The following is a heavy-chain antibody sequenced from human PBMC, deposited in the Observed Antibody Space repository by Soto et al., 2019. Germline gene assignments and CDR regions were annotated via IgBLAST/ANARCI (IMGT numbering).Heavy chain of an antibody. CDR1: GFTFSSYW. CDR2: IKQDGSEK. J-gene: IGHJ6*02. D-gene: IGHD3-22*01. CDR3: ARRGTMIVADYGMDV. V-gene: IGHV3-7*03. Sequence: VQLVESGGGLVQPGGSLRLSCAASGFTFSSYWMSWVRQAPGKGLEWVANIKQDGSEKYYVDSVKGRFTISRDNAKNSLYLQMNSLRAEDTAVYYCARRGTMIVADYGMDVWGQGTTVTVSS.